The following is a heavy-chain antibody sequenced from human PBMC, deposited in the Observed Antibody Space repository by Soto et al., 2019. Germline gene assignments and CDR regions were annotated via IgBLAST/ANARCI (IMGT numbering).Heavy chain of an antibody. Sequence: QVQLVQSGAEVKKPGASVKLSCKASGYTFTSYYIHWVRQAPGQGLEWIGIINPNGGSTNYAYTLKGRLSVTRDTSTGTGYMELGALTSEDTAVYYCARGLGLGDYWCQVTLVTVSS. CDR2: INPNGGST. V-gene: IGHV1-46*04. D-gene: IGHD3-9*01. CDR1: GYTFTSYY. J-gene: IGHJ4*02. CDR3: ARGLGLGDY.